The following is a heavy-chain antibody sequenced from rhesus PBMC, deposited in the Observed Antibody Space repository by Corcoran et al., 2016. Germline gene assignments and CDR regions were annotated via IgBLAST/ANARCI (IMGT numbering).Heavy chain of an antibody. D-gene: IGHD4-17*01. CDR3: TGNPFDY. CDR1: GFTFSSSA. V-gene: IGHV3-118*01. Sequence: EVQLVESGGGLVQPGGSLRLSCAASGFTFSSSAMHWVRQAFWKGLDWVGRIRSKSNNYETGYAASVKGRFTISRDDSKNTAYLQMNSLKTEDTAVYYCTGNPFDYWGQGVLVTVSS. CDR2: IRSKSNNYET. J-gene: IGHJ4*01.